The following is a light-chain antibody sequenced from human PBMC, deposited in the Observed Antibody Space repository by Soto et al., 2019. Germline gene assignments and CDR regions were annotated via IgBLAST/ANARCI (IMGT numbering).Light chain of an antibody. CDR3: QQSYRYPVT. J-gene: IGKJ2*01. CDR2: DVS. Sequence: DSQLTQYPSTLSASVGERVTITCRASQSPNNWMAWYQQKSGKAPKLLIYDVSTLASGVPSRFSGSVSGTECALTISSLQPDDSATYYRQQSYRYPVTFGQGTKVEVK. CDR1: QSPNNW. V-gene: IGKV1-5*01.